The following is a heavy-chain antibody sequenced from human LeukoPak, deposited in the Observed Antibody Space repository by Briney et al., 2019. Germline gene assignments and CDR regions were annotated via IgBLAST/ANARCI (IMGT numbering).Heavy chain of an antibody. J-gene: IGHJ6*02. V-gene: IGHV4-34*01. CDR2: INHSGST. Sequence: SETLSLTCAVYGGSFSGYYWSWIRQPPGKGLEWIGEINHSGSTNYNPSLKSRVTISVDTSKNQFSLKLSSVTAADTAVYYCARAPRYNRKDAPHYYYYGMDVWGQGTTVTVSS. D-gene: IGHD1-1*01. CDR1: GGSFSGYY. CDR3: ARAPRYNRKDAPHYYYYGMDV.